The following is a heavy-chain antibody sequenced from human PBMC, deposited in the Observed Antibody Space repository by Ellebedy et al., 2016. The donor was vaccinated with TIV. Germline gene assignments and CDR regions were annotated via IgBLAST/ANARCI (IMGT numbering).Heavy chain of an antibody. J-gene: IGHJ4*02. Sequence: GESLKISCAASGFTFSNYWMTWVRQAPGKGLEWVANIKQDGSDKKHVNSVKGRFTISRDNAKNSLFLQMNTLRVDDTAVYYCARDAATTVTSYDLWGQGVLVTVSS. CDR1: GFTFSNYW. CDR3: ARDAATTVTSYDL. CDR2: IKQDGSDK. V-gene: IGHV3-7*01. D-gene: IGHD4-17*01.